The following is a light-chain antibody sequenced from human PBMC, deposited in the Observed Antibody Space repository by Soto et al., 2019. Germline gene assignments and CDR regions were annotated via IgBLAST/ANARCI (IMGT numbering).Light chain of an antibody. J-gene: IGKJ1*01. V-gene: IGKV3-20*01. CDR3: QQYGSLSWT. CDR2: GAS. Sequence: EIVLTQSPGALSLSPGERATLTCRASQNVDSNYLAWYQQKNGQAPRIIIFGASGRDTGIPDRFSGSGSGTDFTLTISRLEPEDFSVYYCQQYGSLSWTFGQGTKVDIK. CDR1: QNVDSNY.